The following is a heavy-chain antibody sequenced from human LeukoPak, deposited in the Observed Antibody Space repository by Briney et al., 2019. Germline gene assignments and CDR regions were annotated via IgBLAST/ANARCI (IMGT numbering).Heavy chain of an antibody. CDR3: ARGKGYSGYSPFNY. Sequence: SETLSLTCAVSGGSISSSNWWSWVRQPPGKGLEWIGEIYHSGSTNYNPSLKSRVTISVDTSKNQFSLKLSSVTAADTAVYYCARGKGYSGYSPFNYWGQGTLVTVSS. D-gene: IGHD5-12*01. CDR1: GGSISSSNW. V-gene: IGHV4-4*02. CDR2: IYHSGST. J-gene: IGHJ4*02.